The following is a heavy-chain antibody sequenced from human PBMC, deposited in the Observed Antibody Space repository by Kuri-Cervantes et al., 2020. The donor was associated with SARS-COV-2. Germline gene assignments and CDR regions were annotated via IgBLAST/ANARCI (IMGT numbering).Heavy chain of an antibody. CDR2: ISYDGTNK. Sequence: GGSLRLSCGASGFKFFTYALHWVRQVPGKGLDGVAVISYDGTNKYYADAVKGRFTISRDNAKKTLYLQMNSLRVEDTAGYYCARGEVTMDMDVWGQGTTVTVSS. V-gene: IGHV3-30-3*01. CDR1: GFKFFTYA. J-gene: IGHJ6*02. CDR3: ARGEVTMDMDV. D-gene: IGHD3-3*01.